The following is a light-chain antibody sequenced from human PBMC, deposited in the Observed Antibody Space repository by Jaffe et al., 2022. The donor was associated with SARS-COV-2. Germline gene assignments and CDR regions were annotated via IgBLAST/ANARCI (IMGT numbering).Light chain of an antibody. Sequence: DIQMTQSPSSLSASIGDRVTITCRASQGISNYLAWYQQKPGKVPMLLIYAASTLRSGVPSRFSASGSGTDFTLTISSLQPEDVATYYCQKYNSVLFTFGPGTTVYVK. J-gene: IGKJ3*01. CDR1: QGISNY. CDR3: QKYNSVLFT. V-gene: IGKV1-27*01. CDR2: AAS.